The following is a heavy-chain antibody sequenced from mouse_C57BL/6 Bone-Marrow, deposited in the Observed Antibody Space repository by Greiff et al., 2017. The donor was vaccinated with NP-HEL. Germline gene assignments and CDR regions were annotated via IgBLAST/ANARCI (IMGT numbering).Heavy chain of an antibody. J-gene: IGHJ3*01. CDR3: IIYYGNSSWFAY. D-gene: IGHD2-1*01. CDR2: IHPNSGST. CDR1: GYTFTSYW. Sequence: QVQLQQPGAELVKPGASVKLSCKASGYTFTSYWMHWVKQRPGQGLEWIGMIHPNSGSTNYNEKFKSKATLTVDKSSGTAYMQLSSLTSEDSAVYYCIIYYGNSSWFAYWGQGTLVTVSA. V-gene: IGHV1-64*01.